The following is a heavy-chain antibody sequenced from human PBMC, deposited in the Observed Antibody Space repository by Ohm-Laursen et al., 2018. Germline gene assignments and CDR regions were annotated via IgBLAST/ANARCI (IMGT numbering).Heavy chain of an antibody. V-gene: IGHV1-8*01. CDR3: ARSWVKGGLLPVVGWFDP. CDR2: MNPNSDNT. Sequence: ATVKISCKASGYTFTSYDINWVRQATGQGLEWMGWMNPNSDNTGYAQKFQGRVTMTRNTSISTAYMELSRLRSDDTAVYYCARSWVKGGLLPVVGWFDPWGQGTLVTVSS. J-gene: IGHJ5*02. D-gene: IGHD2-15*01. CDR1: GYTFTSYD.